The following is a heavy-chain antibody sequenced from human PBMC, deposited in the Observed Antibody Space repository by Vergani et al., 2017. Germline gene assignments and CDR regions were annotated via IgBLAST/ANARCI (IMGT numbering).Heavy chain of an antibody. CDR1: GYTFTSYD. CDR2: MNPNSGNT. J-gene: IGHJ6*03. Sequence: QVQLVQSGAEVKKPGASVKVSCKASGYTFTSYDINWVRQATGQGLEWMGWMNPNSGNTGYAQKFQGRVTMTRNTSISTAYMELGSLRSEDTAVYYCARARGEASQWLILYYYYYMDVWGKGTTVTVSS. CDR3: ARARGEASQWLILYYYYYMDV. D-gene: IGHD6-19*01. V-gene: IGHV1-8*01.